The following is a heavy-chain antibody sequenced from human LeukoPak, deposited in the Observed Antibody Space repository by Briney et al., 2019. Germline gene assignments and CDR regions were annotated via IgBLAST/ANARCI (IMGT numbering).Heavy chain of an antibody. V-gene: IGHV4-30-4*01. CDR1: GGSISSGDYY. J-gene: IGHJ4*02. Sequence: SQALSLTCTVSGGSISSGDYYWSWLRQPPGKGLEWIGYIYYSGSTYYNPSLKSRVTISVDTSKNQFSLKLSSVTAADTAVYYCAIARYCSGGSCYHFDYWGQGTLVTVSS. CDR3: AIARYCSGGSCYHFDY. CDR2: IYYSGST. D-gene: IGHD2-15*01.